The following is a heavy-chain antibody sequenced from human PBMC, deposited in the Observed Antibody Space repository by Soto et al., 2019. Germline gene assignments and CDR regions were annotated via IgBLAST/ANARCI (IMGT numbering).Heavy chain of an antibody. D-gene: IGHD3-10*01. CDR1: GGSISSSSYY. V-gene: IGHV4-39*01. J-gene: IGHJ4*02. Sequence: QLQLQESGPGLVKPSETLSLTCTVSGGSISSSSYYWGWIRQPPGKGLEWIGSIYYSGSTYYNPSPKSRVTISVDTSKNQFSLKLSSVTAADTAVYYCARQVVRGVIQEFDYWGQGTLVTVSS. CDR3: ARQVVRGVIQEFDY. CDR2: IYYSGST.